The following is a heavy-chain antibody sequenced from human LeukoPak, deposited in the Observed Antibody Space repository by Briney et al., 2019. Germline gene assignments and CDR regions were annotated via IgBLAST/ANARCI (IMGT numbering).Heavy chain of an antibody. Sequence: GASVKVSCKASGFTFTSSAMQWVRQARGQRLEWIGWIVVGSGNTTYAQKFQERVTITRDMSTSTAYMELSSLRSEDTAVYYCARGPKNSGSSFDPWGQGTLVTVSS. J-gene: IGHJ5*02. D-gene: IGHD1-7*01. V-gene: IGHV1-58*02. CDR2: IVVGSGNT. CDR1: GFTFTSSA. CDR3: ARGPKNSGSSFDP.